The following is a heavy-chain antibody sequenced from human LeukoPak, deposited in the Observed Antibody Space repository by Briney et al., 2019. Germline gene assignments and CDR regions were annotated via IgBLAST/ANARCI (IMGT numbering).Heavy chain of an antibody. CDR3: ARDRTRVVPAAMGY. J-gene: IGHJ4*02. Sequence: GASVKVSCKASGYTFTSYGISWVRQAPGQGVEWMGWISAYNGKTNNAQKLQGRVTMTTDTSTSTAYMELRSLRSDDTAVYYCARDRTRVVPAAMGYWGQGTLVTVSS. CDR1: GYTFTSYG. D-gene: IGHD2-2*01. V-gene: IGHV1-18*01. CDR2: ISAYNGKT.